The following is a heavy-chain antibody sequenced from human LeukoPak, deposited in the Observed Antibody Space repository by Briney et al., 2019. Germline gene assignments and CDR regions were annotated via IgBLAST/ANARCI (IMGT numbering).Heavy chain of an antibody. CDR3: ARGLSHLWDIVVVVAARRAFDI. D-gene: IGHD2-15*01. CDR1: GGSFSGYY. Sequence: SSETLSLTCAVYGGSFSGYYWSWIRQPPGKGLEWIGEINHSGSTNYNPSLKSRVTISVDTSKNQFSLKLSSVTAADTAVYYCARGLSHLWDIVVVVAARRAFDIWGQGTMVTVSS. CDR2: INHSGST. V-gene: IGHV4-34*01. J-gene: IGHJ3*02.